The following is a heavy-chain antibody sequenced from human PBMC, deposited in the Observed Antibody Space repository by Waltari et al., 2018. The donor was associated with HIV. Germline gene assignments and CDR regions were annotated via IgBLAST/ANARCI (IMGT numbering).Heavy chain of an antibody. CDR1: GFTFSSYA. J-gene: IGHJ4*02. Sequence: LVQPGGSLRLSCAASGFTFSSYAMGWVRQAPGKGLEWVSSISDSGDNRYYADSVKGRFTVSRDNSKNTLYLQVNNLRAEDTAVYYCSLGKIFDYWGQGTLVTVSS. CDR2: ISDSGDNR. V-gene: IGHV3-23*01. D-gene: IGHD1-26*01. CDR3: SLGKIFDY.